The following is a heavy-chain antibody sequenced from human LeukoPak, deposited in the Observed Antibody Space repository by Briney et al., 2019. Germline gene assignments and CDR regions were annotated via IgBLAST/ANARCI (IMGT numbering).Heavy chain of an antibody. D-gene: IGHD6-6*01. CDR3: AKDRAARPFYFDY. CDR2: IWYDGSNK. CDR1: GFTFSRYG. Sequence: GRSLRLSCAASGFTFSRYGMHWVRQAPGKGLEWVAVIWYDGSNKYYADSVKGRLTISRDNSKNTLYLQMNSLRAEDTAVYYCAKDRAARPFYFDYWGQGTLVTVSS. J-gene: IGHJ4*02. V-gene: IGHV3-33*06.